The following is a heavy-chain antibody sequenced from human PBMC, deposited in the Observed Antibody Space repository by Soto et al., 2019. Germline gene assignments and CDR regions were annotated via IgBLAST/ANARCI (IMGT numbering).Heavy chain of an antibody. CDR2: IRNKGNNYAT. J-gene: IGHJ4*02. D-gene: IGHD5-18*01. CDR3: TARRDWTAVDPLEY. V-gene: IGHV3-73*01. CDR1: GFTFSDSA. Sequence: PGGSLRLSCAASGFTFSDSAMHLVRQASGKGLEWVGRIRNKGNNYATAYTASVKGRFTISRDDSKNTVYLQMNSLKIDDTAVYYCTARRDWTAVDPLEYWGLGTLVTVSS.